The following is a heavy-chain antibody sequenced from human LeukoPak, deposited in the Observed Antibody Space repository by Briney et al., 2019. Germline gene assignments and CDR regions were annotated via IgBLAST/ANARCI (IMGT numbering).Heavy chain of an antibody. D-gene: IGHD4-17*01. CDR2: IYYSGST. J-gene: IGHJ4*02. CDR1: GGSISSYY. CDR3: ARDPTVTPFDY. Sequence: SETLSLTCTVSGGSISSYYWSWIRQPPGKGLEWIGYIYYSGSTNHNPSLESRVTISVDTSKNQFFLKLSSVTAADTAVYYCARDPTVTPFDYWGQGTLVTVSS. V-gene: IGHV4-59*01.